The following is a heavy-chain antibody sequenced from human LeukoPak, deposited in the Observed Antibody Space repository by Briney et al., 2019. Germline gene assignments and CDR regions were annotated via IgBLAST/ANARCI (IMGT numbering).Heavy chain of an antibody. D-gene: IGHD1-14*01. V-gene: IGHV1-2*02. CDR1: GYSFTAYY. J-gene: IGHJ4*02. Sequence: GASVKDSCKPTGYSFTAYYIFWMRQAPGQGLECMGWINLYNGATKYAQRFQSRVTMTRDTSISTAYMELSRLRSDDTATYYWASWAGGNEPVASFDYWGQGTLVTVSS. CDR2: INLYNGAT. CDR3: ASWAGGNEPVASFDY.